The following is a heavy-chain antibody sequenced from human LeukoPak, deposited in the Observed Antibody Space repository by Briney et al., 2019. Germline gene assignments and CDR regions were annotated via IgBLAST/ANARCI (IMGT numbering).Heavy chain of an antibody. J-gene: IGHJ4*02. CDR1: GYTFTDYY. CDR2: VDPEDGET. V-gene: IGHV1-69-2*01. Sequence: ASVKVSCKVSGYTFTDYYMHWAQQAPGKGLEWMGLVDPEDGETIYAEKFQGRVTITADTSTDTAYMELSSLRSEDTAVYYCATEDYYDSSGYYDYWGQGTLVTVSS. D-gene: IGHD3-22*01. CDR3: ATEDYYDSSGYYDY.